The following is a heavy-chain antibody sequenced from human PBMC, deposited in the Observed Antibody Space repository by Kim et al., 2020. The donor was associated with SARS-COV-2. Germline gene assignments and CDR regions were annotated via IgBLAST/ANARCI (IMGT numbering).Heavy chain of an antibody. CDR2: ISGTTGII. Sequence: GGSLRLSCTASGFIFSSHAMSWFRQAPGKWLEWVSAISGTTGIIHYGDSVTGRFTISRDNSKNTLYLQMNSLRVDDTAVYYCAKVFSGPNISRDS. CDR3: AKVFSGPNISRDS. V-gene: IGHV3-23*01. CDR1: GFIFSSHA. J-gene: IGHJ5*01. D-gene: IGHD3-10*01.